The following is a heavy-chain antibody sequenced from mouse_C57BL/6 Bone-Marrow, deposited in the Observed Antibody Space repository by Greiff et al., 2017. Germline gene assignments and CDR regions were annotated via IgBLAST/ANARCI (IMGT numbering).Heavy chain of an antibody. Sequence: EVKLQQSGAELVRPGASVKLSCTASGFNIKDDYMHWVKQRPEQGLEWIGWIDPENGDTEYASKFQGKATITADTSSNTAYLQLSSRTSEDTAVYYCTTSSGSSGDYWGQGTTLTVSS. CDR1: GFNIKDDY. V-gene: IGHV14-4*01. CDR2: IDPENGDT. D-gene: IGHD1-1*01. CDR3: TTSSGSSGDY. J-gene: IGHJ2*01.